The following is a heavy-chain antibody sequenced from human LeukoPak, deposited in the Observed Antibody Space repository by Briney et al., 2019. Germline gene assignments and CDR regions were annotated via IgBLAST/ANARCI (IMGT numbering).Heavy chain of an antibody. D-gene: IGHD2-2*03. Sequence: PSETLSLTCAVYGGSFSGYYWSWIRQPPGKGLEWIGEVNHSGSTNYNPSLKSRVTISVDTSKNQFSLKLSSVTAADAAVYYCARGWAALDIVVVPAAPRGSEYFQHWGQGTLVTVSS. J-gene: IGHJ1*01. V-gene: IGHV4-34*01. CDR3: ARGWAALDIVVVPAAPRGSEYFQH. CDR2: VNHSGST. CDR1: GGSFSGYY.